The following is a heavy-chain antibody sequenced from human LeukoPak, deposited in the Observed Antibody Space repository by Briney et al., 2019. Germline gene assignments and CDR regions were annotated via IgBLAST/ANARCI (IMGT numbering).Heavy chain of an antibody. J-gene: IGHJ4*02. D-gene: IGHD5-24*01. V-gene: IGHV1-69*06. Sequence: GASVKVSCKASGYTFTSYGISWVRQAPGQGLEWMGGIIPIFGTANYAQKFQGRVTITADKSTSTAYMELSSLRSEDTAVYYCATPRRDGYTGFDYWGQGTLVTVSS. CDR3: ATPRRDGYTGFDY. CDR2: IIPIFGTA. CDR1: GYTFTSYG.